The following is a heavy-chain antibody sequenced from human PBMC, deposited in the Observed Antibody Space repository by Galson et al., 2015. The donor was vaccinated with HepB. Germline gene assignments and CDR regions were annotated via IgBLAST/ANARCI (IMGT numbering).Heavy chain of an antibody. CDR2: ISGSGGST. D-gene: IGHD3-3*01. CDR1: GFTFSSYA. Sequence: SLRLSCAASGFTFSSYAMSWVRQAPGKGLEWVSAISGSGGSTYYADSVKGRFTISRDNSKNTLYLQMNSLRAEDTAVYYCAKRRGYDFWSGYFDYWGQGTLVTVSS. CDR3: AKRRGYDFWSGYFDY. V-gene: IGHV3-23*01. J-gene: IGHJ4*02.